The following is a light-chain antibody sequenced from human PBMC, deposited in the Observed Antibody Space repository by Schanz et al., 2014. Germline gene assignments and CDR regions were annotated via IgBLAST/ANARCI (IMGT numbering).Light chain of an antibody. CDR2: ENK. V-gene: IGLV1-40*01. CDR3: QSYDSSLSGWGV. J-gene: IGLJ3*02. Sequence: QSVLTQPPSVSGAPGQRVTVSCTGGSSNIGAGYDVHWYQQLPGTAPRLLMFENKHRPSGVPDRFSGSKSGTSASLAITGLQAEDEADYYCQSYDSSLSGWGVFGGGTKLTVL. CDR1: SSNIGAGYD.